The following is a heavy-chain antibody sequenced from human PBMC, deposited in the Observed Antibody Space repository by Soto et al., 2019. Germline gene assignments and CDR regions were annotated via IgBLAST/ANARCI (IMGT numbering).Heavy chain of an antibody. D-gene: IGHD3-22*01. Sequence: PGGSLRLSCGASGFTVSSNYMSWVRQAPGKGLEWVSVIYSGGSTYYADSVKGRFTISRDNSKNTLYLQMNSLRAEDTAVYYCARAAMLGKYYYDSSGNGYFDLWGRGTLVTVSS. V-gene: IGHV3-53*01. CDR2: IYSGGST. CDR3: ARAAMLGKYYYDSSGNGYFDL. CDR1: GFTVSSNY. J-gene: IGHJ2*01.